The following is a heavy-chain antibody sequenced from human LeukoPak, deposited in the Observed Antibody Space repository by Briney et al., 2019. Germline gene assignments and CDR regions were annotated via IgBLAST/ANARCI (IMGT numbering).Heavy chain of an antibody. CDR3: AREVYSSGSGFDP. CDR2: IIPILGIA. Sequence: ASVKVSCKASGYTFTGYYMHWVRQAPGQGLEWMGRIIPILGIANYAQKFQGRVTITADKSTSTAYVELSSLRSEDTAVYYCAREVYSSGSGFDPWGQGTLVTVSS. J-gene: IGHJ5*02. D-gene: IGHD6-19*01. CDR1: GYTFTGYY. V-gene: IGHV1-69*04.